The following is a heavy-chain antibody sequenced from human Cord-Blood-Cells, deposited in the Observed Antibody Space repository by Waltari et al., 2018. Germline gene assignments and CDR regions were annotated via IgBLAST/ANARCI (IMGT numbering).Heavy chain of an antibody. V-gene: IGHV4-34*01. CDR1: GGSFSGYY. CDR3: ARGEGYCSSTSCYYFDY. Sequence: QVQLQQWGAGLLKPSETLSLTCAVYGGSFSGYYWSWIRQPPGKGLEWIGEINHRGSTNYNPSLKSRVTISVDTSKNQFSLKLSSVTAADTAVYYCARGEGYCSSTSCYYFDYWGQGTLVTVSS. CDR2: INHRGST. J-gene: IGHJ4*02. D-gene: IGHD2-2*01.